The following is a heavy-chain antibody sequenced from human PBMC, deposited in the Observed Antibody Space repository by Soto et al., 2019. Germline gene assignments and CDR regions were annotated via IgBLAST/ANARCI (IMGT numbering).Heavy chain of an antibody. CDR3: ASSYGSGYRAFDY. J-gene: IGHJ4*02. CDR2: INPILSMS. CDR1: GDTFTFYS. Sequence: QVQLVQSGAEVKKPGSSVRVSCKASGDTFTFYSINWVRQAPGLGLEWMGRINPILSMSNYAQRFQGRVTXTXDXXTSTAYMELRSLSSEDTAMYYCASSYGSGYRAFDYWGQGALVTVSS. D-gene: IGHD3-10*01. V-gene: IGHV1-69*02.